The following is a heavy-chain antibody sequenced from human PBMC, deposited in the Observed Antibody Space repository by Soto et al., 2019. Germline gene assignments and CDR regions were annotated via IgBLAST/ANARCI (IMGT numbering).Heavy chain of an antibody. CDR1: GYTFTSYD. D-gene: IGHD3-10*01. CDR3: SITHLRFGEQHY. J-gene: IGHJ4*02. CDR2: MKPNSGNT. Sequence: QVQLVQSGAEVKKPGASVKVSCKASGYTFTSYDINWVRQATGQGVEWMGWMKPNSGNTGYSQKFKGRVTMTRNTTISTAYMELSSLRSEDTAVYYCSITHLRFGEQHYWGQGTLVTVSS. V-gene: IGHV1-8*01.